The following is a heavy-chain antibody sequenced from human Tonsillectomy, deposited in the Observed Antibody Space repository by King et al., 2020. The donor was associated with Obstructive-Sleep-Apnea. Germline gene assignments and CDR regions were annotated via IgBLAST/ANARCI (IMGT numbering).Heavy chain of an antibody. CDR2: ICISGSTSGRT. V-gene: IGHV4-4*07. Sequence: QLQESGPGLVKPSETLSLICTVSGGSISGYYWSWIRQSAGKGLEWMARICISGSTSGRTSPNPSLKSRVTMSLDMSKNQFSLELTSVTAADTAVYYCARQGDGGNFEDYWGQGTLVTVSS. CDR1: GGSISGYY. J-gene: IGHJ4*02. CDR3: ARQGDGGNFEDY. D-gene: IGHD4-23*01.